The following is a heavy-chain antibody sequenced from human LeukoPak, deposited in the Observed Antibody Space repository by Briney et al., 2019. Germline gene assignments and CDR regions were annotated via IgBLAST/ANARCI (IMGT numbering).Heavy chain of an antibody. CDR3: ARDVGEYCSSTSCYASDY. V-gene: IGHV1-18*01. J-gene: IGHJ4*02. D-gene: IGHD2-2*01. Sequence: ASVKVSCKASGYTFTSYGISWVRQAPGQGLEWMGWISAYNGNTNYAQKLQGRVTMTTDTSTNTAYMELRSLRSDDTAVYYCARDVGEYCSSTSCYASDYWGQGTLVTVSS. CDR2: ISAYNGNT. CDR1: GYTFTSYG.